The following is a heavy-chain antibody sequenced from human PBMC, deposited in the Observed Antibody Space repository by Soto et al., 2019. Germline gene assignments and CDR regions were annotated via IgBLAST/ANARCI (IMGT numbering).Heavy chain of an antibody. CDR1: GFTFSYG. CDR3: AKLVIGYCSGNTCDDY. V-gene: IGHV3-30*18. Sequence: VQLLESGGGLIQPGGSLRLSCAASGFTFSYGIHWLRQAPGKGLEWVAYISYDSSNKFYGDSVKGRFTISRDNSKNTPFLQMIRLRAEDTAVYYCAKLVIGYCSGNTCDDYWGQGTLVAVSS. CDR2: ISYDSSNK. J-gene: IGHJ4*02. D-gene: IGHD2-15*01.